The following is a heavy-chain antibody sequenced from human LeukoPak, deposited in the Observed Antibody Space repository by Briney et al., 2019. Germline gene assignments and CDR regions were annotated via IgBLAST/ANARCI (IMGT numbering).Heavy chain of an antibody. V-gene: IGHV3-30*02. CDR1: GFTFSSYS. J-gene: IGHJ4*02. D-gene: IGHD4-17*01. CDR3: AKWSGDYPSYYLDY. Sequence: GGSLRLSCATSGFTFSSYSMNSVRQAPGKGLEWVALIRSDGSSKNYADSVKGRFTISRDTSKNTVHLQMNNLRAEDTAVYYCAKWSGDYPSYYLDYWGQGTLVTVSS. CDR2: IRSDGSSK.